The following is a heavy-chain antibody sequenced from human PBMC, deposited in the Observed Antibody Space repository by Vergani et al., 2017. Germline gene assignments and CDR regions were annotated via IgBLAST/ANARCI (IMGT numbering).Heavy chain of an antibody. J-gene: IGHJ4*02. CDR2: INPTSGGT. CDR1: GYTFTGYY. Sequence: QVQLVQSGAEVNKPGASVKVSCKASGYTFTGYYMHWLRQAPGQGLDWMGWINPTSGGTNYAQKFQGRVTMTRDTSISTDYMELSRLRSEDTAVYYCAAGGGAVAGIDYWGQGTLVTVYS. CDR3: AAGGGAVAGIDY. D-gene: IGHD6-19*01. V-gene: IGHV1-2*02.